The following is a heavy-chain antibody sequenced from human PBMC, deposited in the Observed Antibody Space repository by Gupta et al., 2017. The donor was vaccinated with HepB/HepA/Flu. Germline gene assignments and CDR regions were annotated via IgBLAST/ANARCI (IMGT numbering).Heavy chain of an antibody. J-gene: IGHJ4*02. CDR1: GFTFSNYA. D-gene: IGHD1/OR15-1a*01. CDR2: IWYDGSKK. Sequence: QVQLVESGGGVVQPGRSLRLSCAASGFTFSNYAMHWVRQAPGKGLEWVAVIWYDGSKKYYADSVKGRVTISRDSSKNTMYLEMNSLRADDTAVYYCVRDWNSGNFDYWGQGTLVTVSS. CDR3: VRDWNSGNFDY. V-gene: IGHV3-33*01.